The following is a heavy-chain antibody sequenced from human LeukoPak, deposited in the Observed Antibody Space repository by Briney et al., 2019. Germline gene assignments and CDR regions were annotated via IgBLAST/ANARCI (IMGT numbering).Heavy chain of an antibody. CDR2: ITTDGGTT. Sequence: GGSLRLSCSASGFTFSSYAMHWVRQAPGKGLDYVSTITTDGGTTYYADSMKGRFTISRDNSKNTLYLQMSSLRPEDTALYYRVASGVTNIEGGLDYGGQGTLVSVSS. D-gene: IGHD4-17*01. V-gene: IGHV3-64D*09. J-gene: IGHJ4*02. CDR3: VASGVTNIEGGLDY. CDR1: GFTFSSYA.